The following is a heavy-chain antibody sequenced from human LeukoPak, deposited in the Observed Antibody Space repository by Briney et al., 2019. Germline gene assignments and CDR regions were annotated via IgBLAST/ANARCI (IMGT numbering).Heavy chain of an antibody. J-gene: IGHJ3*01. CDR3: ARPNITSYYDSRGYDAFDV. CDR1: GYKFNAYW. Sequence: GESLKISCKGSGYKFNAYWIAWVRQMPGKGLEWMGIIYPDDSDTRYSPSFQGQVTISADKSVSIAYLQWSSLKASDTAMYYCARPNITSYYDSRGYDAFDVWGQEQWSSSLQ. CDR2: IYPDDSDT. D-gene: IGHD3-22*01. V-gene: IGHV5-51*01.